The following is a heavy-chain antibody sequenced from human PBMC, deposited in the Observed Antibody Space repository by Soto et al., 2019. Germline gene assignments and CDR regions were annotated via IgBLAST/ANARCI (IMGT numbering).Heavy chain of an antibody. V-gene: IGHV1-69*13. D-gene: IGHD2-2*01. CDR2: IIPIFGTA. Sequence: SVKVSCKASGGTFSSYAISWVRQAPGQGLEWMGGIIPIFGTANYAQKFQGRVTITADESTSTAYMELSSLRSEDTAVYYCARSPASSTAANYYYYGMDVWGQGTTVTVSS. J-gene: IGHJ6*02. CDR3: ARSPASSTAANYYYYGMDV. CDR1: GGTFSSYA.